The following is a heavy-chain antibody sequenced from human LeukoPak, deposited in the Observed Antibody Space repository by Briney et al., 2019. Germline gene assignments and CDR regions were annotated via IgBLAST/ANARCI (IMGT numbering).Heavy chain of an antibody. CDR3: ARVGCSGYESWFDP. CDR1: GFTIDDYG. V-gene: IGHV3-20*01. CDR2: INWNGGST. J-gene: IGHJ5*02. D-gene: IGHD5-12*01. Sequence: RAAGSLRLTCAASGFTIDDYGMNWVRQAPGKGLEWVSGINWNGGSTGYADSVKGRFTISRDNAKNSLYLQMKSLRAEDTALYHCARVGCSGYESWFDPWGQGTLVTVSS.